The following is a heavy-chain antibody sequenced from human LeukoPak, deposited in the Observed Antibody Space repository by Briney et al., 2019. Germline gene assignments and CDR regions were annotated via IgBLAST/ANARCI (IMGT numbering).Heavy chain of an antibody. V-gene: IGHV4-59*01. CDR1: GGSISSYY. CDR2: IYYSGST. Sequence: SETLSLTCTVSGGSISSYYWSWIRQPPGRGLEWLGHIYYSGSTNYNPSLKSRVTIAVDTSKNQFSLKLSSVTAADTAVYYCGRDSILLLWGQGTLVTVSS. D-gene: IGHD5-24*01. CDR3: GRDSILLL. J-gene: IGHJ4*02.